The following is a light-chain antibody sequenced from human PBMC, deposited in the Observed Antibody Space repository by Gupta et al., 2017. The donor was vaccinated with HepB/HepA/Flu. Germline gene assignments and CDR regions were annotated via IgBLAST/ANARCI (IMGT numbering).Light chain of an antibody. Sequence: QSALTQPPSASGSPGQSVTISCTGTSSDVGGYNHVSWYQQHPGTAPKLMIFEVNQRPSGVPDRFSGCKSGNTASLTVSGLQADDEANYYCSSYAGSNNVVFGGGTKLTVL. CDR2: EVN. CDR1: SSDVGGYNH. J-gene: IGLJ2*01. V-gene: IGLV2-8*01. CDR3: SSYAGSNNVV.